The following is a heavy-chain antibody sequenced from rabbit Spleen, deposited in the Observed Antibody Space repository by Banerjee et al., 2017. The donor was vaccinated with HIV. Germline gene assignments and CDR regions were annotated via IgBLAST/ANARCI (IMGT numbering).Heavy chain of an antibody. CDR1: GVSFSSSDY. Sequence: QEQLVESGGDLVKPGASLTLTCIASGVSFSSSDYMCWVRQAPGKGLEWISCIAGSSSGFTYSATWAKGRFTCSKTSSTTVTLQMTSLTVADTATYFCARDSFTSYNGNGHLTFWGLDLWGPGTLVTVS. J-gene: IGHJ4*01. D-gene: IGHD3-1*01. CDR2: IAGSSSGFT. V-gene: IGHV1S45*01. CDR3: ARDSFTSYNGNGHLTFWGLDL.